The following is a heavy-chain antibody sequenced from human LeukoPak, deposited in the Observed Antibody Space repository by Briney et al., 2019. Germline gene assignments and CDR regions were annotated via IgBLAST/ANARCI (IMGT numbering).Heavy chain of an antibody. V-gene: IGHV3-53*01. D-gene: IGHD1-7*01. Sequence: GRSLRLSCAASGFTVSSNYMSWVRQAPGKGLEWVSVIYSGGSTYYADSVKGRFTISRDNSKNTLYLQMNSLRAEDTAVYYCARESPRNYAVDYWGQGTLVTVSS. CDR2: IYSGGST. CDR3: ARESPRNYAVDY. CDR1: GFTVSSNY. J-gene: IGHJ4*02.